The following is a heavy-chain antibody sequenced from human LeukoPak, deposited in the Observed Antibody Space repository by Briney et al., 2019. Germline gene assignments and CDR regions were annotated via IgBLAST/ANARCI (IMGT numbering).Heavy chain of an antibody. CDR3: AREWAS. V-gene: IGHV3-53*01. J-gene: IGHJ5*02. CDR1: GFTFSTYW. CDR2: IYSGGST. Sequence: PGGSLRLSCAASGFTFSTYWMHWVRQAPGKGLEWVSVIYSGGSTYYADSVKGRFTISRDNSKNTLYLQMNSLRAEDTAVYYCAREWASWGQGTLVTVSS.